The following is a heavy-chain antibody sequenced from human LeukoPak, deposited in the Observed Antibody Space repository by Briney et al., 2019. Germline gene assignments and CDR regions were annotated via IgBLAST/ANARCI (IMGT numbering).Heavy chain of an antibody. J-gene: IGHJ6*03. CDR1: GGSISSGDYY. CDR3: ARVRNSPGTNSYYMDV. D-gene: IGHD6-13*01. V-gene: IGHV4-30-4*08. Sequence: SETLSLTCTVSGGSISSGDYYWSWIRQPPGKGLEWIGYIYYSGSTYYNPSLKSRVTISVDTSKNQFSLKLSSVTAADTAVYYCARVRNSPGTNSYYMDVWGKGTTVTVSS. CDR2: IYYSGST.